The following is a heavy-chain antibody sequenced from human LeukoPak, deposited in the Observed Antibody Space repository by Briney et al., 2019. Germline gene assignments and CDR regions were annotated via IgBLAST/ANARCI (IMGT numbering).Heavy chain of an antibody. Sequence: GGSLRLSCAASGFTFSSNAMNWIRQAPGKGLEWVSGISGSGGSTYYADSVKGRFTISRDNAKNTVSLQMNSLRAEDTGVYYCARAPSEIGGYYPEYFRHWGQGTLVTVSS. CDR2: ISGSGGST. V-gene: IGHV3-23*01. D-gene: IGHD3-22*01. J-gene: IGHJ1*01. CDR1: GFTFSSNA. CDR3: ARAPSEIGGYYPEYFRH.